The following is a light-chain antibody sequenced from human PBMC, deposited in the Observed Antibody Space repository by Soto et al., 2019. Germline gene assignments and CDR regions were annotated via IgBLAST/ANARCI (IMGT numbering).Light chain of an antibody. J-gene: IGKJ2*01. V-gene: IGKV1-6*01. Sequence: AIQMTQSPSSLSASVGDRVTITCRASQGIKTDVAWYQQKPGEAPKLLIYAASSLQSGVPPRFSGSGSGTDFTLTISSLQPEDFATYYCLQDYNYPYTFGQGTKVDIK. CDR3: LQDYNYPYT. CDR2: AAS. CDR1: QGIKTD.